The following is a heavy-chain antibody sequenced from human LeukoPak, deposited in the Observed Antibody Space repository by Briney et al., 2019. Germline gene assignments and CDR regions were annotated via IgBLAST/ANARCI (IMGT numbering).Heavy chain of an antibody. Sequence: PSETLSLTCAVYGGSFSGYYWSWIRQPPGKGLEWIGEINHSGSTNYNPSLKSRVTISVDTSENQFSLKLSSVTAADTAVYYCARGMITIFGVGNWFDPWGQGTLVTVSS. J-gene: IGHJ5*02. D-gene: IGHD3-3*01. CDR2: INHSGST. V-gene: IGHV4-34*01. CDR3: ARGMITIFGVGNWFDP. CDR1: GGSFSGYY.